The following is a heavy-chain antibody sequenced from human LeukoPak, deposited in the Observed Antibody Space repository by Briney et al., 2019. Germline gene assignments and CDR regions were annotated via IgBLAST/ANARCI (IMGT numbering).Heavy chain of an antibody. J-gene: IGHJ4*02. CDR3: ARGLPSCGGDCYSDTPWKYYFDY. D-gene: IGHD2-21*01. V-gene: IGHV1-18*01. Sequence: EASVKVSCKASGYTFTSYGISWVRQAPGQGLEWMGWISAYNGNTNYAQKLQGRVTMTTDTSTSTAYMELRSLRSEDTAVYYCARGLPSCGGDCYSDTPWKYYFDYWGQGTLVTVSS. CDR1: GYTFTSYG. CDR2: ISAYNGNT.